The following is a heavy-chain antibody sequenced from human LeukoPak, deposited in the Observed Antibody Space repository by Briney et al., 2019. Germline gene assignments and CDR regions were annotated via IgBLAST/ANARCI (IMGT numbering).Heavy chain of an antibody. CDR2: ISAYNGNT. CDR3: ARKLGIQLWFDY. Sequence: ASVKVSCKASGYTFTSYGISWVRQAPGQGLEWMGWISAYNGNTNYAQKFQGRVTITRNTSISTAYMELSSLRSEDTAVYYCARKLGIQLWFDYWGQGTLVTVSS. V-gene: IGHV1-18*01. CDR1: GYTFTSYG. J-gene: IGHJ4*02. D-gene: IGHD5-18*01.